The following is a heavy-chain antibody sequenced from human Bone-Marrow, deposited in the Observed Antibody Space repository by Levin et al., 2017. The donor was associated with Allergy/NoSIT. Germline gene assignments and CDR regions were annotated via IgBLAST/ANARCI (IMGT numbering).Heavy chain of an antibody. V-gene: IGHV4-31*03. J-gene: IGHJ3*02. Sequence: KTSETLSLTCTVSGGSISSNGYYWSWIRQRPGKALDWIGYIYYSGNTFYNPSLKSRSTISVDTSKNHFSLRLSSVTAADTAVYYCARADNWNDERRGKAVNAFDIWGQGTMVIVSS. CDR3: ARADNWNDERRGKAVNAFDI. CDR2: IYYSGNT. CDR1: GGSISSNGYY. D-gene: IGHD1-20*01.